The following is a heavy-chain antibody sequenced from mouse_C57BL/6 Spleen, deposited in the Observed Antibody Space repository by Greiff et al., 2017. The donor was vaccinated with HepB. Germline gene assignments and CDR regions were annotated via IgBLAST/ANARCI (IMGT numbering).Heavy chain of an antibody. CDR3: ARSGDGYDGAWFAY. V-gene: IGHV1-81*01. J-gene: IGHJ3*01. D-gene: IGHD2-2*01. CDR2: IYPRSGNT. CDR1: GYTFTSYG. Sequence: QVQLQQSGAELARPGASVKLSCKASGYTFTSYGISWVKQRTGQGLEWIGEIYPRSGNTKYNEKFKGKATLTADTSSSTAYMQLSSLTSEDSAVYYCARSGDGYDGAWFAYWGQGTLVTVSA.